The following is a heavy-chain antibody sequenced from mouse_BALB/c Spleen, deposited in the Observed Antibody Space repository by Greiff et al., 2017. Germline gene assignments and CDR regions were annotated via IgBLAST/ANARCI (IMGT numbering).Heavy chain of an antibody. Sequence: VQLQQPGAELVKPGASVKLSCKASGYTFTSYWMHWVKQRPGQGLEWIGEIDPSDSYTNYNQKFKGKATLTVDKSSSTAYMQLSSLTSEDSAVYYCARRRAWFAYWGQGTLVTVSA. CDR2: IDPSDSYT. CDR1: GYTFTSYW. J-gene: IGHJ3*01. CDR3: ARRRAWFAY. V-gene: IGHV1-69*02.